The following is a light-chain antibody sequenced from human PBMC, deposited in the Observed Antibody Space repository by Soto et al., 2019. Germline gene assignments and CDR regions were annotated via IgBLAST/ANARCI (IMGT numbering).Light chain of an antibody. Sequence: QSVLTQPPSVSGAPGQRITISCTGSSSNIGADFDVYWYPQLPGAAPKLLIYGNTNRPSGVPDRFSGSKSGTSASLAITGLQAEDEADYYCQSYDRSLTGVFGTGTKVTV. V-gene: IGLV1-40*01. CDR3: QSYDRSLTGV. CDR1: SSNIGADFD. CDR2: GNT. J-gene: IGLJ1*01.